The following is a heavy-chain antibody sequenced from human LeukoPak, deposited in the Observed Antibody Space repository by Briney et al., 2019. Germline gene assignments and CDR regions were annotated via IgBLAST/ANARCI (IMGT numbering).Heavy chain of an antibody. V-gene: IGHV3-23*01. CDR3: AKLLLGIAAAGCDY. Sequence: PGGSLRLTCAASGFTFSSYAMSWVRQAPGKGLEWVSAISGSGGSTYYADSVKGRFTISRDNSKNTLYLQMNSLRAEDTAVYYCAKLLLGIAAAGCDYWGQGTLVTVSS. CDR2: ISGSGGST. J-gene: IGHJ4*02. D-gene: IGHD6-13*01. CDR1: GFTFSSYA.